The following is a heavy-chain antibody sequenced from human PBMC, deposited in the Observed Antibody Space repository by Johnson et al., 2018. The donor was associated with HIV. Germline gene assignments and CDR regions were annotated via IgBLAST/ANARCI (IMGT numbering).Heavy chain of an antibody. D-gene: IGHD3-3*01. J-gene: IGHJ3*02. CDR2: INWNGGST. V-gene: IGHV3-20*04. Sequence: VQLVESGGGVVRPGGSLRLSCAASGFTFDDYGMTWVRQAPGKGLEYVSGINWNGGSTGYADSVKGRFTISRDNAKNSLYLQMKSLRAEDTAVYYCAKDRAVNFWSGGGAFDIWGQGTMVTVSS. CDR3: AKDRAVNFWSGGGAFDI. CDR1: GFTFDDYG.